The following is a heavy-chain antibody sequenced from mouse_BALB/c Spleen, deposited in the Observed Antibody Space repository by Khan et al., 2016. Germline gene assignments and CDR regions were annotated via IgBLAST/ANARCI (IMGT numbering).Heavy chain of an antibody. Sequence: VQLQQSGAELVKPGASVKLSCTASGFNIKDTYMHWVKQRPEQGLEWIGRMDPANGSTKYDPKLQGKATITADTSSNTAYLQLSSLTSEDTAVYYCANYGSSYWYFDVWGAGTTVTVSA. CDR1: GFNIKDTY. CDR2: MDPANGST. J-gene: IGHJ1*01. V-gene: IGHV14-3*02. CDR3: ANYGSSYWYFDV. D-gene: IGHD1-1*01.